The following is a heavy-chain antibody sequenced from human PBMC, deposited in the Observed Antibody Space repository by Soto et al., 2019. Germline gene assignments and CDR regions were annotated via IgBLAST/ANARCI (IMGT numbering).Heavy chain of an antibody. D-gene: IGHD6-13*01. J-gene: IGHJ5*02. Sequence: SETLSLTCTVSGGSISSYYWSWIRQPPGKGLEWIGYIYYSGSTNYNPSLKSRVTISVDTSKNQFSLKLSSVTAADTAVYYCARATPIAAAGNLWFDPWGQGTLVTVS. CDR2: IYYSGST. CDR1: GGSISSYY. V-gene: IGHV4-59*01. CDR3: ARATPIAAAGNLWFDP.